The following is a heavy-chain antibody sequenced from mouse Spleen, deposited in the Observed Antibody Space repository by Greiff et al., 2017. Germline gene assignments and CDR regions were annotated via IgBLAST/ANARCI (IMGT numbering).Heavy chain of an antibody. V-gene: IGHV5-9*01. CDR3: ARRGTMITDAMDY. CDR2: ISSGGGNT. CDR1: GFTFSSYT. J-gene: IGHJ4*01. Sequence: EVMLVESGGGLVKPGGSLKLSCAASGFTFSSYTMSWVRQTPAKRLEWVATISSGGGNTYYPDSVKGRFTISRDNARNTLYLQMSSLRSEDTAMYYCARRGTMITDAMDYWGQGTSVTVSS. D-gene: IGHD2-4*01.